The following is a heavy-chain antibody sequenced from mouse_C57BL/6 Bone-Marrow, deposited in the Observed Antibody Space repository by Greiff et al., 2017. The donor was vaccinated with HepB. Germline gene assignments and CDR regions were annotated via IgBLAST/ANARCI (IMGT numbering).Heavy chain of an antibody. CDR2: ISNLAYSI. CDR3: ARQGYGNYTEYYFDY. V-gene: IGHV5-15*01. J-gene: IGHJ2*01. D-gene: IGHD2-1*01. CDR1: GFTFSDYG. Sequence: EVQVVESGGGLVQPGGSLKLSCAASGFTFSDYGMAWVRQAPRKGPEWVAFISNLAYSIYYADTVTGRFTISRENAKNTLYLEMSSLRSEDTAMYYCARQGYGNYTEYYFDYWGQGTTLTVSS.